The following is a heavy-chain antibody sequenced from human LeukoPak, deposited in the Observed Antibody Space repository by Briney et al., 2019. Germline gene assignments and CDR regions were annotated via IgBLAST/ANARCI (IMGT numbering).Heavy chain of an antibody. D-gene: IGHD6-25*01. CDR3: ARDRPLISSGDYDVMDV. CDR1: GYSFTVYY. J-gene: IGHJ6*01. CDR2: INPNSGDT. Sequence: ASVKVSCTASGYSFTVYYFHWVRQAPGQGLEWMGWINPNSGDTNYAQTFKGRVTITRDTSISTVYMELSSLGTDDTAVYYCARDRPLISSGDYDVMDVWGQATTVSVPS. V-gene: IGHV1-2*02.